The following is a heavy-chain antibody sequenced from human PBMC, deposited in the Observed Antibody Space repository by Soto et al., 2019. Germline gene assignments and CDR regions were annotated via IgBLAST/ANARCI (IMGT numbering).Heavy chain of an antibody. V-gene: IGHV3-23*01. J-gene: IGHJ4*02. CDR1: GFTFSSYA. CDR3: AKDHPVIEVVKVFEY. Sequence: XGSLRLSCADSGFTFSSYAMSWVRQAPGKGLEWVSAISGSGTKTHYADSVKGRFTISRDNSKNTLYLQMNSLRAEDTAVYYCAKDHPVIEVVKVFEYWGRGALVTVSS. D-gene: IGHD3-22*01. CDR2: ISGSGTKT.